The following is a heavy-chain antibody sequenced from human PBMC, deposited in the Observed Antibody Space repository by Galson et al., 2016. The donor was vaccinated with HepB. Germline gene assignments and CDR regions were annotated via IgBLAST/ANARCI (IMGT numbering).Heavy chain of an antibody. D-gene: IGHD1-26*01. CDR2: IKQDGSEI. J-gene: IGHJ6*02. CDR3: ARVLGGSTNSTMDV. V-gene: IGHV3-7*01. CDR1: GFPFSSYW. Sequence: SLRLSCAASGFPFSSYWMSWVRQAPGKGLEWVANIKQDGSEIYYVDSVKGRFTISRDNAKNSLYLQMNSLRVDDTAVYYCARVLGGSTNSTMDVWGQGTTVTVSS.